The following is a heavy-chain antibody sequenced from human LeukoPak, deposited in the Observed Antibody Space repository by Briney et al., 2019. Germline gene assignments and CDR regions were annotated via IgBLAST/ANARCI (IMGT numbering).Heavy chain of an antibody. J-gene: IGHJ4*02. CDR3: ASGGGYCSGGSCFFDY. V-gene: IGHV4-4*02. D-gene: IGHD2-15*01. CDR1: GGSISSSNW. Sequence: PSETLSLTCAVSGGSISSSNWWSWVRQPPGRGLEWIGEIYHSGSTNYNPSLKSRVTISVDKSKNQFSLKLSSVTAADTAVYYYASGGGYCSGGSCFFDYWGQGTLVTVSS. CDR2: IYHSGST.